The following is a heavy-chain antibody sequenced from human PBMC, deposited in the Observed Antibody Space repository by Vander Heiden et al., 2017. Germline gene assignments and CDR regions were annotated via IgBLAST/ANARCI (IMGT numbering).Heavy chain of an antibody. Sequence: QVQLVQSGAEVKKPGSSVKVSCKASGGTFSSYAISWVRQAPGQGLEWMGGIIPIFGTANDAQKFQGRVTITADESTSTAYMELSSLRSEDTAVYYCARDSSLAYCGGDCYRSYYYGMDVWGQGTTVAVSS. CDR3: ARDSSLAYCGGDCYRSYYYGMDV. D-gene: IGHD2-21*02. CDR1: GGTFSSYA. CDR2: IIPIFGTA. J-gene: IGHJ6*02. V-gene: IGHV1-69*01.